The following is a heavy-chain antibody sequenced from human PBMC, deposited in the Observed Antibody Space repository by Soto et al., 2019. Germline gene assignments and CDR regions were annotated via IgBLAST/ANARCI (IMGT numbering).Heavy chain of an antibody. J-gene: IGHJ4*02. CDR2: INPSGGST. D-gene: IGHD6-13*01. V-gene: IGHV1-46*01. CDR1: GYTFTSYY. CDR3: ATNSSTAPGTPPYDY. Sequence: ASVKVSCKASGYTFTSYYMHWVRQAPGQGLEWMGIINPSGGSTSYAQKFQGRVTMTRDTSTSTVYMELSSLRSEDTAVYYCATNSSTAPGTPPYDYWGQGAQVTVSS.